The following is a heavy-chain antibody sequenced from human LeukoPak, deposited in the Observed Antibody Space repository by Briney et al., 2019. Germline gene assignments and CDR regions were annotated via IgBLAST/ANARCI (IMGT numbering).Heavy chain of an antibody. V-gene: IGHV4-4*02. D-gene: IGHD1-26*01. Sequence: SETLSLTCAVSGGSISSSNWWSWVRQPPGKGLEWIGEIYHSGSTNYNPSLKSRVTISVDKSKNQFSLKLSSVTAADTAVYYCARESEDSGSYSVYFYYWGQGTLVTVSS. CDR3: ARESEDSGSYSVYFYY. CDR2: IYHSGST. J-gene: IGHJ4*02. CDR1: GGSISSSNW.